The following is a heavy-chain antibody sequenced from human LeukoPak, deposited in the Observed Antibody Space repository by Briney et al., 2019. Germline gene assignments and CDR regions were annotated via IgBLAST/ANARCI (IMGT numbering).Heavy chain of an antibody. CDR1: GFTFSSYG. D-gene: IGHD2-8*01. CDR2: IRYDGSNK. J-gene: IGHJ4*02. Sequence: GGSLRLSCAASGFTFSSYGMHWVRQAPGKGLEWVAFIRYDGSNKYYADSVKGRFTISRDNAKNSLYLQMASLRVEDTALYYCARDTHLSYAAGFDYWGQGTLVTVSS. V-gene: IGHV3-30*02. CDR3: ARDTHLSYAAGFDY.